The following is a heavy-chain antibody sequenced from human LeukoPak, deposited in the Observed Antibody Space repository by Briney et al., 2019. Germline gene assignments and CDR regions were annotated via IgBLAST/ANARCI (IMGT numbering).Heavy chain of an antibody. CDR2: IYSGGYT. J-gene: IGHJ4*02. CDR3: ARRLEYSGSKGVFDY. Sequence: PGGSLRLSCAASGFTFTTNYMTWVRQAPGKGLEWVSIIYSGGYTDYADSVKGRFTISRDNSKNTLDLQMNSLIAEDTAVYYCARRLEYSGSKGVFDYWGQGTLVTVSS. D-gene: IGHD1-26*01. CDR1: GFTFTTNY. V-gene: IGHV3-66*01.